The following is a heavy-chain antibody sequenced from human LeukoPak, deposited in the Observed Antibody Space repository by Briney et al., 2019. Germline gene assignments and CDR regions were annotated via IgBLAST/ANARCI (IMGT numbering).Heavy chain of an antibody. CDR1: GYTFTGYY. J-gene: IGHJ6*03. D-gene: IGHD2-21*02. Sequence: GASVKVSCKASGYTFTGYYMHWVRQAPGQGLEWMGWINPNSGGTNYAQKFQGRVTMTRDTSISTAYMELSRLRSDDTAVYYCARDYCGGDCYPSLYYYYYMDVWGKGTTVTISS. CDR2: INPNSGGT. CDR3: ARDYCGGDCYPSLYYYYYMDV. V-gene: IGHV1-2*02.